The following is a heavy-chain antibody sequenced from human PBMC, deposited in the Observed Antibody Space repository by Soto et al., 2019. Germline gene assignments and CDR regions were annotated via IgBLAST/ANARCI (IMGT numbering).Heavy chain of an antibody. J-gene: IGHJ6*02. Sequence: SETLSLTCAVYGGSFSGYYWSWIRQPPGKGLEWIGEINHSGSTNYNPPLKSRVTISVDTSKNQFSLKLSSVTAADTAVYYCADGPYYGDYDYYYYGMDVWGQGTTVTVSS. CDR2: INHSGST. D-gene: IGHD4-17*01. CDR3: ADGPYYGDYDYYYYGMDV. CDR1: GGSFSGYY. V-gene: IGHV4-34*01.